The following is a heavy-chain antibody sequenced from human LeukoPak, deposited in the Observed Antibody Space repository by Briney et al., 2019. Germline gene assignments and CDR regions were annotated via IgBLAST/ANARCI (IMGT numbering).Heavy chain of an antibody. V-gene: IGHV4-30-4*07. D-gene: IGHD3-10*01. CDR2: IYYSGTT. Sequence: SETLSLTCAISGGSISSSTYSWSWIRQPPGKGLEWIGYIYYSGTTYYNPSLKSRVTISVDTSKNQFSLKLSSVTAADTAVYYCARDGTYYYAFDIWGQGTMVTVSS. CDR1: GGSISSSTYS. CDR3: ARDGTYYYAFDI. J-gene: IGHJ3*02.